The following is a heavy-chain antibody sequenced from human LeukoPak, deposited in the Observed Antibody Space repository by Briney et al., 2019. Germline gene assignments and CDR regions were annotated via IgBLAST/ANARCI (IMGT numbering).Heavy chain of an antibody. D-gene: IGHD3-22*01. CDR3: ARDVGPNYYDSSGMFDP. Sequence: GGSLRLSCAASGFTFSSYWMSWVRQAPGKGLEWVAHIKQDGSEKYYVDSVKGRFTISRDNAKNSLYLQMNSLRAEDTAVYYCARDVGPNYYDSSGMFDPWGQGTLVTVSS. CDR2: IKQDGSEK. V-gene: IGHV3-7*01. J-gene: IGHJ5*02. CDR1: GFTFSSYW.